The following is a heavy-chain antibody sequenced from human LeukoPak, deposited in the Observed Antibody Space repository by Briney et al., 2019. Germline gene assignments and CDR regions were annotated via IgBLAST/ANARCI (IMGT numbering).Heavy chain of an antibody. V-gene: IGHV1-69*05. Sequence: GASVKVSCKASGYTFTGYYMHWVRQAPGQGLEWMGGIIPIFGTANYAQKFQGRVTITTDESTSTAYMELSSLRSEDTAVYYCARDVDTATNGAFDIWGQGTMVTVSS. CDR2: IIPIFGTA. CDR3: ARDVDTATNGAFDI. D-gene: IGHD5-18*01. CDR1: GYTFTGYY. J-gene: IGHJ3*02.